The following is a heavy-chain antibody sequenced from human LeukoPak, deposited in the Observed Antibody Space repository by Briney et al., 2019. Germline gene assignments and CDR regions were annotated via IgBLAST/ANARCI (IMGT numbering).Heavy chain of an antibody. D-gene: IGHD4-17*01. CDR1: GYTFTGYY. Sequence: ASVKVSCKASGYTFTGYYMHWVRQAPGQGLGWMGWINPNNGVTKYAQKFQGRVTMTRDTSVTTAYMDLSRLRSDDTAVYHRARERSDFGDYRHNCFDPWGQGTLVTVSS. CDR3: ARERSDFGDYRHNCFDP. V-gene: IGHV1-2*02. J-gene: IGHJ5*02. CDR2: INPNNGVT.